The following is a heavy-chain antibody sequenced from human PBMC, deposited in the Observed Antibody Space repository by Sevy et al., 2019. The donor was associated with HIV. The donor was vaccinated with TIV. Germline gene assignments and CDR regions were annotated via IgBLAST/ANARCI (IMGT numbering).Heavy chain of an antibody. V-gene: IGHV3-30*18. CDR1: GFNFSSYG. J-gene: IGHJ3*02. CDR3: AKESGSYYDFWSGHDAFDI. D-gene: IGHD3-3*01. Sequence: GGSLRLSCAASGFNFSSYGMHWVRQTPGKGLEWVAVISYAGSSKYYGDSVKGRFAISRDNSKNTLYLQINSLRAEDTAVYYCAKESGSYYDFWSGHDAFDIWCQGTMVTVSS. CDR2: ISYAGSSK.